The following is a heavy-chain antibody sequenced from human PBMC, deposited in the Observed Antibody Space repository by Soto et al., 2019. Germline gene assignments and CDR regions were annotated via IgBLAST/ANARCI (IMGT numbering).Heavy chain of an antibody. CDR2: IYHDRGA. CDR3: ARMRLNYGADF. CDR1: GDSVNNGDCY. J-gene: IGHJ4*02. V-gene: IGHV4-30-4*08. D-gene: IGHD1-7*01. Sequence: QVQLQESGPGLVKPSQTLSLTCTVSGDSVNNGDCYWTWIRQSPGKGLEWIGYIYHDRGAYYNPSLRSRLRLSLDISENQFSLKLASVTAADTAVYYCARMRLNYGADFWGQGSRVTVSS.